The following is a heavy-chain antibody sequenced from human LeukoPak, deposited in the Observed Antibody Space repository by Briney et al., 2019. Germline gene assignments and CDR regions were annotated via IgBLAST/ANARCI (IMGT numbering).Heavy chain of an antibody. J-gene: IGHJ4*02. CDR3: ARSALTMIVDY. CDR2: IYTSGST. Sequence: SETLSLTCAVYGGSFSGYYWSWIRQPAGKGLEWIGRIYTSGSTNYNPSLKSRVTISVDTSKNQFSLKLSSVTAADTAVYYCARSALTMIVDYWGQGTLVTVSS. CDR1: GGSFSGYY. D-gene: IGHD3-22*01. V-gene: IGHV4-59*10.